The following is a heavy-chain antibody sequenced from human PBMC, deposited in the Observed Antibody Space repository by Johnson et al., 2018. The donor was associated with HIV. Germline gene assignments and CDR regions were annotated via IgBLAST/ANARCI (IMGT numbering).Heavy chain of an antibody. J-gene: IGHJ3*02. Sequence: VQLVESGGGLVQPGGSLRLSCAASGFTFSDYYMSWVRQAPGKGLEWVSVIYSGGSTYYADSVKGRFTISRDNSKNTLYLQMNSLRAEDTAVYYCARGKTGYDAFDIWGQGTMVTVSS. CDR1: GFTFSDYY. CDR3: ARGKTGYDAFDI. V-gene: IGHV3-66*01. CDR2: IYSGGST. D-gene: IGHD3-9*01.